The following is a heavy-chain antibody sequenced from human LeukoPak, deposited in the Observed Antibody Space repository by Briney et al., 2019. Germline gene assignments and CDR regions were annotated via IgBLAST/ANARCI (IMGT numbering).Heavy chain of an antibody. J-gene: IGHJ5*02. V-gene: IGHV3-23*01. Sequence: GGFLRLSCAASGFTFSSYAMSWVRQAPGKGLEWVSAISGSGGSTYYADSVKGRFTISRDNSKNTLYLQMNSLRAEDTAVYYCAKDYAHDYGDYGWFDPWGQGTLVTVSS. CDR3: AKDYAHDYGDYGWFDP. CDR2: ISGSGGST. D-gene: IGHD4-17*01. CDR1: GFTFSSYA.